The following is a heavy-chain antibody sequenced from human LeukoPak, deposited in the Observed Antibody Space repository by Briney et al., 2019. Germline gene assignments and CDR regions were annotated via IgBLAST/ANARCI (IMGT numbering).Heavy chain of an antibody. Sequence: GGSLRLSCAASGFTFSSYAMSWVRQAPGKGLEWVSAISGSGFTYYADSEKGRFTISRDNSKNTLYLQMNSLRAEDTAVYYCARGLYSSSPWGQGTLVTASS. J-gene: IGHJ4*02. CDR1: GFTFSSYA. CDR2: ISGSGFT. V-gene: IGHV3-23*01. CDR3: ARGLYSSSP. D-gene: IGHD6-6*01.